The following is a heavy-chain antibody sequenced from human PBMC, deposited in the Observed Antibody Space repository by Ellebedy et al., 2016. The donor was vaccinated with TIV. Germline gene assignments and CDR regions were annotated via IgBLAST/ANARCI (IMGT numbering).Heavy chain of an antibody. V-gene: IGHV3-30-3*01. Sequence: PGGSLRLSCAASGFTFSSYAMHWVRQAPGKGLEWVAVISYDGNSEYYADSVKGRFTISRDSSKNTLSLQMNSLRAEDTAVYYCARGVGVGAAWYFDFWGQGTLVTVSP. CDR1: GFTFSSYA. J-gene: IGHJ4*02. CDR2: ISYDGNSE. D-gene: IGHD1-26*01. CDR3: ARGVGVGAAWYFDF.